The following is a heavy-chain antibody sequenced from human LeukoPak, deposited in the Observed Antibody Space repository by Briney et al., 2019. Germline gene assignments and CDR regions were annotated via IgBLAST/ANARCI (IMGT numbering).Heavy chain of an antibody. CDR1: GGSISSYY. J-gene: IGHJ6*03. D-gene: IGHD3-3*01. Sequence: SETLSLTCTVSGGSISSYYWSWIRQPAGKGLEWIGRIYTSGSTNYNPSLKSRVTMSVDTSKNQFSLKLSSVTAADTAVYYCARDRLVVHYDLWSGWLPSRRRLYYMDVWGKGTTVTVSS. V-gene: IGHV4-4*07. CDR2: IYTSGST. CDR3: ARDRLVVHYDLWSGWLPSRRRLYYMDV.